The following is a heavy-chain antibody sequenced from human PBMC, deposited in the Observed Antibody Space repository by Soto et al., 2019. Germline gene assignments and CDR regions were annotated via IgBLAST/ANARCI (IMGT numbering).Heavy chain of an antibody. CDR2: LSIAGTI. Sequence: SLTCSVSGASISSFNWNWVRQPAGKGPEWVGRLSIAGTINYNPSLKSRITMSMDTSKNQISLHLRSVTAADTAIYYCARDRGEYTSSWFWYFSHWGHGTLVTVSS. CDR1: GASISSFN. D-gene: IGHD6-13*01. J-gene: IGHJ4*01. V-gene: IGHV4-4*07. CDR3: ARDRGEYTSSWFWYFSH.